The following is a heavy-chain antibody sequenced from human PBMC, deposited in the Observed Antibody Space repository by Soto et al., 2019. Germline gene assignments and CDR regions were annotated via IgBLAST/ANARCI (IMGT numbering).Heavy chain of an antibody. CDR2: TSGSGDNT. V-gene: IGHV3-23*01. J-gene: IGHJ4*02. CDR3: AKGYYSGYDLAYFDY. D-gene: IGHD5-12*01. CDR1: GFSFDYYA. Sequence: HPGGFLRLSCAASGFSFDYYAMTWGRQAAGKGLEWVSATSGSGDNTYYADSVKGRFTISRDNSKNTLYLQLNSLRAEDTAVYYCAKGYYSGYDLAYFDYWGQGTLVTVSS.